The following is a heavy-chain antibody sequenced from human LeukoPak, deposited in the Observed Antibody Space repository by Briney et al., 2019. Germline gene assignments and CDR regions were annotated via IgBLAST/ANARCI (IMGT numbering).Heavy chain of an antibody. J-gene: IGHJ4*02. CDR2: ISSSSSYI. CDR1: AFTSSSYS. V-gene: IGHV3-21*01. CDR3: ARVRIAAAGFDY. D-gene: IGHD6-13*01. Sequence: GGSLRLSCAASAFTSSSYSMNWVRQAPGRGLEWVSSISSSSSYIYYADSVKGRFTISRDNAKNSLYLQMNSLRAEDTAVYYCARVRIAAAGFDYWGQGTLVTVSS.